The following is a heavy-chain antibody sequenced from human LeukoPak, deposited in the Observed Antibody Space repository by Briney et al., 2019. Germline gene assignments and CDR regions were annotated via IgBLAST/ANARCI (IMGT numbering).Heavy chain of an antibody. CDR3: ARDRGVDYCSSGSCSHYYYYMDV. D-gene: IGHD2-15*01. V-gene: IGHV1-2*02. CDR2: INPNSGGT. CDR1: GYTFTGYY. Sequence: PMASVKVSCTASGYTFTGYYMHWVRQAPGQGLEWMGWINPNSGGTNYAQKFQGRVTMTRDTSISTAYMELSRLRSDDTAVYYCARDRGVDYCSSGSCSHYYYYMDVWGKGTTVTISS. J-gene: IGHJ6*03.